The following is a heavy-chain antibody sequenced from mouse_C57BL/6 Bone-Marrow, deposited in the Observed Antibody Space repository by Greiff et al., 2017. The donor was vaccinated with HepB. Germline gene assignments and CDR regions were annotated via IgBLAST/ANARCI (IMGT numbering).Heavy chain of an antibody. V-gene: IGHV3-6*01. CDR1: GYSITSGYY. CDR2: ISYDGSN. D-gene: IGHD1-1*01. J-gene: IGHJ1*03. Sequence: EVKLEESGPGLVKPSQSLSLTCSVTGYSITSGYYWNWIRQFPGNKLEWMGYISYDGSNNYNPSLKNRISITRDTSKNQFFLKLNSVTTEDTATYYSARDYGRPYWYFDVWGTGTTVTVSS. CDR3: ARDYGRPYWYFDV.